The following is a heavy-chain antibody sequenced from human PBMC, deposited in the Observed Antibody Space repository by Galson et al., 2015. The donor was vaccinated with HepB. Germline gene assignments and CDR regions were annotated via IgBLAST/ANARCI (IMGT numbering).Heavy chain of an antibody. J-gene: IGHJ3*02. CDR1: GYTLTELS. CDR3: ATCRIVYSGSYCPFDI. CDR2: FDPEDGET. Sequence: SVKVSCKVSGYTLTELSMHWVRQAPGKGLEWMGGFDPEDGETIYAQKFQGRVTMTEDTSTDTAYMELSSLRSEDTAVYYCATCRIVYSGSYCPFDIWGQGTMVTVSS. D-gene: IGHD1-26*01. V-gene: IGHV1-24*01.